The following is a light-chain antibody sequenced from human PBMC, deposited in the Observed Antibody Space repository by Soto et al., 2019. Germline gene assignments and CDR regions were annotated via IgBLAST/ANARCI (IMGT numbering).Light chain of an antibody. CDR2: GNG. CDR1: SSNIGAGYD. V-gene: IGLV1-40*01. CDR3: QSYDSSLSGVV. J-gene: IGLJ2*01. Sequence: QSVLTQPPSVSGAPGQRVTISCTGSSSNIGAGYDVHCYHQLPETAPKLLIYGNGNRPSGVPDRFSGSKSGTSASLAITGLQAEDEADYYCQSYDSSLSGVVFGGGTKLTVL.